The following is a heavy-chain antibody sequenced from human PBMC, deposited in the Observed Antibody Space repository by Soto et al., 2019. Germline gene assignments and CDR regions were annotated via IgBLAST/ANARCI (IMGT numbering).Heavy chain of an antibody. CDR2: IIPIFGTA. D-gene: IGHD6-19*01. J-gene: IGHJ2*01. V-gene: IGHV1-69*13. CDR3: AKVVGSGWSYWYFDL. CDR1: GGTFNSYA. Sequence: SAEVSCKASGGTFNSYAISWVRQAHGQGLEWMGGIIPIFGTANYAQKFQGRVTITADESTSTAYMELSSLRSEDTAVYYCAKVVGSGWSYWYFDLWGRGTLVTVSS.